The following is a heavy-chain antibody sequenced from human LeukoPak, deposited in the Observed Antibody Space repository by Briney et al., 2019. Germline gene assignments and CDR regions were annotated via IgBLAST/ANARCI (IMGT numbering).Heavy chain of an antibody. D-gene: IGHD3-22*01. Sequence: PGGSLRLSCVASGFTFSNHWMHWVRQVPGKGLVWVSRIDGGGSSTSYADSVKGRFSISRDNGENTLYLQMNSLSVEDTAVYYCARGPGSSGGAYVGDYWGHGTLVTVSS. CDR3: ARGPGSSGGAYVGDY. J-gene: IGHJ4*01. CDR2: IDGGGSST. V-gene: IGHV3-74*01. CDR1: GFTFSNHW.